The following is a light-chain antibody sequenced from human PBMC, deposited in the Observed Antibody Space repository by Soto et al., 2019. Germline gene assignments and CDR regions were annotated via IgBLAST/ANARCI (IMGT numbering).Light chain of an antibody. CDR3: QQYGSSLPVT. CDR2: AAS. J-gene: IGKJ4*01. Sequence: EIVLTQSPGTLSLSPGERATLSCRASQSLTNNYLAWYQQKPGQAPRLLIYAASSRGTGIPDRFSGSGSETDFTLTISRLEPEDFAVYYCQQYGSSLPVTFGGGTNVEIK. CDR1: QSLTNNY. V-gene: IGKV3-20*01.